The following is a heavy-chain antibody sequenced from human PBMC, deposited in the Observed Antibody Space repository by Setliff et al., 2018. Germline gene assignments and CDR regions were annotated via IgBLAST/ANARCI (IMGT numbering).Heavy chain of an antibody. CDR3: ARAKGYCSSTSCRIYYFDY. V-gene: IGHV4-34*01. CDR2: INHSGST. D-gene: IGHD2-2*01. J-gene: IGHJ4*02. Sequence: SETLSLTCAVYGGSFSGYYWSWIRQPPVKGLEWIGEINHSGSTNSNPSLKSRVTISVDTSKNQFSLKLSSVTAADTAVYYCARAKGYCSSTSCRIYYFDYWGQGTLVTVSS. CDR1: GGSFSGYY.